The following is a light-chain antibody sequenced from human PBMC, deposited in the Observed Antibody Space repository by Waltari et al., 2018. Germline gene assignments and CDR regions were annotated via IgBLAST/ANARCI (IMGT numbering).Light chain of an antibody. Sequence: EIVLTQSPVTLSVSPGERVTLSCRTSQIITSKLAWYQHKPGQAARHLIYGASTRATVIPSRFSLSVSGTDYTLTISSLQSEDFALYYCQPYDGWLLTFGGGTKVEI. CDR2: GAS. CDR1: QIITSK. J-gene: IGKJ4*01. CDR3: QPYDGWLLT. V-gene: IGKV3-15*01.